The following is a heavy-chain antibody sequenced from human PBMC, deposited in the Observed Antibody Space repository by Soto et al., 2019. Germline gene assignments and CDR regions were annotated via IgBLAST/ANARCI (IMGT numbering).Heavy chain of an antibody. CDR1: GFPFSSYA. Sequence: GVLRLSWAASGFPFSSYAMHWVRQAPGKGLEWVALISDDGNNKYYADSVRGRFTISRDNSKNTLYLQMNSLRAEDTAVYYCARVSSSFLQWPLAYWGQGTRVTVSS. D-gene: IGHD6-19*01. V-gene: IGHV3-30-3*01. CDR3: ARVSSSFLQWPLAY. J-gene: IGHJ4*02. CDR2: ISDDGNNK.